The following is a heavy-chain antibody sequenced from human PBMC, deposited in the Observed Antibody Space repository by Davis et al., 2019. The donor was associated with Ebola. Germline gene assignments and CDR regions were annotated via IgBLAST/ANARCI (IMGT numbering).Heavy chain of an antibody. V-gene: IGHV1-3*01. D-gene: IGHD6-13*01. CDR1: GYIFNNHP. CDR3: ARGPGYSSSWSLSWFDP. J-gene: IGHJ5*02. CDR2: INADNANT. Sequence: ASVKVSCKASGYIFNNHPIHWVRQAPGQRLERIGWINADNANTKYSQKFQGRVTITWDTSASTAYMELSSLRSEDTSVYYCARGPGYSSSWSLSWFDPWGPGTLVTVSS.